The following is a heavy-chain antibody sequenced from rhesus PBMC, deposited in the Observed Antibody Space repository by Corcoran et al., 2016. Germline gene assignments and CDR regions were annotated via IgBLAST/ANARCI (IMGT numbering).Heavy chain of an antibody. J-gene: IGHJ4*01. D-gene: IGHD3-3*01. CDR2: ISGSGGST. V-gene: IGHV4-173*01. Sequence: QVQLQESGPGLVKPSETLSLPCAVSGGSTSSNYWSWIRPPPGTGRGWIGRISGSGGSTDYNPSLKSRVTISTATSKNQFSLKLSSVTAADTAVYYCARENYNIWTGYYFDYWGQGVLVTVSS. CDR3: ARENYNIWTGYYFDY. CDR1: GGSTSSNY.